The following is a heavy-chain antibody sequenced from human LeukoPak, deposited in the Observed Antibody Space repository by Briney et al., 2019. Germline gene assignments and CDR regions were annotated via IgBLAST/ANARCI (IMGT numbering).Heavy chain of an antibody. CDR1: GGTFSTNA. Sequence: SVKVSCKASGGTFSTNAISWVRQAPGQGLEWMGGIIPIFGTPNYAQKFQGRVTITTDESSSTAYMELSSLRSEDTAVYYCARTPLRSLEWQGFNRFDPWGQGTLVTVSS. V-gene: IGHV1-69*05. J-gene: IGHJ5*02. CDR3: ARTPLRSLEWQGFNRFDP. CDR2: IIPIFGTP. D-gene: IGHD3-3*01.